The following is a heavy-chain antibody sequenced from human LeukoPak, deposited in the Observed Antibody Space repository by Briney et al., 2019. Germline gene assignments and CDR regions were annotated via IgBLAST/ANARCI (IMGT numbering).Heavy chain of an antibody. Sequence: ASESLSLTCAVSGGSISSADFYWSWIRQHPGKGLEWIGFIYYSGSAYYNPSHKSRVSISIDTSKNQFSLTLNSVTAADTAVYYCARGSDFFDYWGQGTLVTVSS. CDR3: ARGSDFFDY. V-gene: IGHV4-31*11. CDR2: IYYSGSA. J-gene: IGHJ4*02. CDR1: GGSISSADFY.